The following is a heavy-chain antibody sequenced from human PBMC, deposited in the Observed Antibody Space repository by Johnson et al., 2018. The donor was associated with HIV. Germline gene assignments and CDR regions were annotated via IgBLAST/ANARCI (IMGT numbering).Heavy chain of an antibody. CDR2: ISYDGSVK. Sequence: QEYLVAAGEAAVQPGRALRLSCVDSGFPSRTYRKNWVRQAPGKGLERVAVISYDGSVKYYADSVKGRFSISRDNSKKTVYLQMNSLRAEDTALYYCAKDTTFSSSHAFDIWGQGTMVTVSS. D-gene: IGHD6-6*01. CDR3: AKDTTFSSSHAFDI. V-gene: IGHV3-30*18. CDR1: GFPSRTYR. J-gene: IGHJ3*02.